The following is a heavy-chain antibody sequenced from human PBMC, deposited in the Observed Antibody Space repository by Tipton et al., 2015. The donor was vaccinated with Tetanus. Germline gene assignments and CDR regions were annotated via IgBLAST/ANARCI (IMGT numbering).Heavy chain of an antibody. Sequence: TLSLTCAVYGGSFSGNFWNWIRQPPGKGLEWIGEISHGGSTHYNPSLKSRVTISMDTSKNQFSLELNSVTAADTAVYYCARDQARGARGWNYFDYWGQGALVTVSS. CDR3: ARDQARGARGWNYFDY. V-gene: IGHV4-34*09. D-gene: IGHD1-26*01. CDR1: GGSFSGNF. J-gene: IGHJ4*02. CDR2: ISHGGST.